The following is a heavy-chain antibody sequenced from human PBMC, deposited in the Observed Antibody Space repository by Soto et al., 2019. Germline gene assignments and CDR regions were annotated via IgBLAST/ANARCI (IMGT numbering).Heavy chain of an antibody. CDR2: TRNKANSYTT. CDR1: GFTFSDHY. J-gene: IGHJ3*02. D-gene: IGHD1-1*01. V-gene: IGHV3-72*01. CDR3: ARTTNSHDSFDI. Sequence: EVQLVESGGGLVQPGGSLRLSCAASGFTFSDHYMDWVRQAPGKGLEWVGRTRNKANSYTTEYAASVKGRFTISRDDSKNSLYLQMNSLKTEDTAVYYFARTTNSHDSFDIWGQGTMVTVSS.